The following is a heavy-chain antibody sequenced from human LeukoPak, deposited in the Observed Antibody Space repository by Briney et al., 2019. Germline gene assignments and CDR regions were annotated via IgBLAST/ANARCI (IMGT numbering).Heavy chain of an antibody. J-gene: IGHJ6*03. Sequence: ASVKVSCKASGYIFTSYGISWVRQAPGQGLEWMGWISAYNGNTNYAQKLQGRVTMTTDTSTSTAYMELRSLRSDDTAVYYCARHEDFDYYMDVWGKGTTVTVSS. CDR3: ARHEDFDYYMDV. CDR1: GYIFTSYG. D-gene: IGHD3-3*01. V-gene: IGHV1-18*01. CDR2: ISAYNGNT.